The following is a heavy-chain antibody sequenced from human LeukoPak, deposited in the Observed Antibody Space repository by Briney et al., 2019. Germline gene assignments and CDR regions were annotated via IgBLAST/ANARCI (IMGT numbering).Heavy chain of an antibody. CDR3: ARETYYDILTGYVDYYGMDV. Sequence: ASVKVSCKASANSFTSYGFSWVRQAPGQGLEWMGWISAYNGNTNYGQKFQGRVTMTTDTSTTTAYMEMGSLRSDDTAVYYCARETYYDILTGYVDYYGMDVWGQGTTVTVSS. D-gene: IGHD3-9*01. CDR2: ISAYNGNT. V-gene: IGHV1-18*01. J-gene: IGHJ6*02. CDR1: ANSFTSYG.